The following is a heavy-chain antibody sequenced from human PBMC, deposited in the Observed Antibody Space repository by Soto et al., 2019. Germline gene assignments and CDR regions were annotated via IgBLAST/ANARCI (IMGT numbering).Heavy chain of an antibody. V-gene: IGHV4-34*01. CDR2: INHSGST. CDR1: GGSFSGYY. D-gene: IGHD1-1*01. J-gene: IGHJ5*02. CDR3: ARGVQPMHHDNWFDP. Sequence: SEALSLTCAVYGGSFSGYYWSWIRQPPGKGLEWIGEINHSGSTNYNPSLKSRVTISVDTSKSQFSLKLSSVTAADTAVYYCARGVQPMHHDNWFDPWGQGTLVTVSS.